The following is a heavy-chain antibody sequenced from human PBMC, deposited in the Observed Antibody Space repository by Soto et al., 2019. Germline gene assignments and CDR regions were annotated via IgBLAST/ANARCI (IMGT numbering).Heavy chain of an antibody. CDR3: ARGRYGDY. J-gene: IGHJ4*02. Sequence: QVHLVQSGAEVKKPGASVKVSCKASGYTFTSSGITWVRQAPGQGLEWMGWISAHNGNTGYAQKLQGRVIVTRDTSTSTAYMELRSLRSDDTAVYYCARGRYGDYWGQGALVTVSS. D-gene: IGHD1-1*01. CDR1: GYTFTSSG. CDR2: ISAHNGNT. V-gene: IGHV1-18*01.